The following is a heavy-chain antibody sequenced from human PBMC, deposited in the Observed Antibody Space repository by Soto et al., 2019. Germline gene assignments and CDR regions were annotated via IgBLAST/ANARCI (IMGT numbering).Heavy chain of an antibody. J-gene: IGHJ4*02. V-gene: IGHV1-3*05. CDR2: INAGNGNT. D-gene: IGHD1-20*01. CDR3: ARAWYNWNDHTGFDY. Sequence: QVQLVQSGAEEKKPGASVKVSCKASGYTFTSYAMHWVRQAPGQRLEWMGWINAGNGNTKYSQKFQGRVTITRDTSASTAYMELSSLRSDDTAVYYCARAWYNWNDHTGFDYWGQGTLVTVSS. CDR1: GYTFTSYA.